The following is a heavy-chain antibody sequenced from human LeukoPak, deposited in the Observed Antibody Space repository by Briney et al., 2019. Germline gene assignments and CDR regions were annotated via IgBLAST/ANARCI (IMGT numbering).Heavy chain of an antibody. CDR1: GNYW. D-gene: IGHD2/OR15-2a*01. Sequence: GGSLRVSCAASGNYWMHWVRRAPGKGLVWVSHINSDGSWTSYADSVKGRFTISKDNAKNTVYLQMNSLRAEDTAVYYCVSFYETYWGRGTLVTVSS. CDR2: INSDGSWT. CDR3: VSFYETY. V-gene: IGHV3-74*01. J-gene: IGHJ4*02.